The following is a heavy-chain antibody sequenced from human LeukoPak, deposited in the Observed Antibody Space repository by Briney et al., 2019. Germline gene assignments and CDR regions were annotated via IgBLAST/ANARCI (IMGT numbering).Heavy chain of an antibody. CDR1: GFTFDDYA. CDR2: ISWNSGGI. Sequence: GGSLRLSCAASGFTFDDYAMHWVRQAPGKGLEGVSGISWNSGGIGYADSVKGRFAISRDNAKNSLYLQMNSLRAEDTALYYCAKAYNYEISGASFDCWGQGTLVTVSS. V-gene: IGHV3-9*01. CDR3: AKAYNYEISGASFDC. J-gene: IGHJ4*02. D-gene: IGHD3-22*01.